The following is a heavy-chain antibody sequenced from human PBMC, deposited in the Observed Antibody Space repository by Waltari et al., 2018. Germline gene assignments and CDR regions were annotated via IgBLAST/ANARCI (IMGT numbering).Heavy chain of an antibody. Sequence: QPPGKGLEWIGYIGGSSGSTNYNPSLKSRVTISKDTSKNQFSLKLSSVTAADTAVYYCARVSGSRASLDVWGRGVLVTVSS. CDR3: ARVSGSRASLDV. V-gene: IGHV4-59*12. J-gene: IGHJ4*02. D-gene: IGHD2-2*03. CDR2: IGGSSGST.